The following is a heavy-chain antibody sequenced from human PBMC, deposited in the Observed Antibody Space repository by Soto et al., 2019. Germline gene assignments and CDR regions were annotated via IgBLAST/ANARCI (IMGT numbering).Heavy chain of an antibody. CDR2: INSVSGGT. CDR3: ARGGSYYAH. V-gene: IGHV1-2*02. CDR1: GNTHTIYF. Sequence: GASVKVSCKASGNTHTIYFIHWLRQAPGQGPEWMGWINSVSGGTNYAPRLRGRVPMTRDTSSATAFLDLSGLRSDDTAVYYCARGGSYYAHWGQGSLVTVSS. J-gene: IGHJ4*02. D-gene: IGHD3-16*01.